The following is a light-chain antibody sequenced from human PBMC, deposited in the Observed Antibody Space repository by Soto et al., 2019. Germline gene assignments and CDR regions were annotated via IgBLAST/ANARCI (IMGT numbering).Light chain of an antibody. J-gene: IGKJ1*01. CDR3: QQYGGTPPT. CDR1: ESVSNNY. CDR2: GAS. Sequence: EIVLTQSPGTLSLSPGERATLSCRASESVSNNYLAWYQRKPGQAPRLLIYGASYRATDIPYRFSGSGSGTDFTLIIARLEAEDFAVYMCQQYGGTPPTFGLGTKVEI. V-gene: IGKV3-20*01.